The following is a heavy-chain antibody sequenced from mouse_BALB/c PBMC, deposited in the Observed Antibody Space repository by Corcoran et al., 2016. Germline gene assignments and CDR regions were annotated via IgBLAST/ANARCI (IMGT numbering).Heavy chain of an antibody. CDR1: GYTFTNYG. J-gene: IGHJ4*01. Sequence: QSQLVQSGPELKKPGETVKISCKASGYTFTNYGMNWVKQSPGKGLKWMGWINTYTGEPTYADDFKGRFAFSSETSASTAYLQINNLKNEDMATYFCARAPLAYYSMDYLGQGTSVTVSS. CDR2: INTYTGEP. CDR3: ARAPLAYYSMDY. V-gene: IGHV9-1*02.